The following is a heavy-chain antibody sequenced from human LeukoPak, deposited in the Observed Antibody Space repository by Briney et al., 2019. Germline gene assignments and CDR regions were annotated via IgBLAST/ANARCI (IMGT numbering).Heavy chain of an antibody. Sequence: GRSLRLSCAASGFNFSDYAMHWVRQAPGKGLEWVSFIGGSGGTTYYADSVKGRFTISRDNSKNTLYLQMNSLRAEDTAVYYCAKDSAAVRGDDYFDYWGQGTLVTVSS. D-gene: IGHD3-16*01. CDR3: AKDSAAVRGDDYFDY. CDR1: GFNFSDYA. CDR2: IGGSGGTT. V-gene: IGHV3-23*01. J-gene: IGHJ4*02.